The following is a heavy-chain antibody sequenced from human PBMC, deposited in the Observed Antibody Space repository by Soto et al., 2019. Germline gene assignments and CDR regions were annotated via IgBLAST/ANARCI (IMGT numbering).Heavy chain of an antibody. V-gene: IGHV3-74*01. Sequence: PGGSLRLSCAASGFTFSSYYMHWVRQVPGEGLVWVSGISGDGSTISYADSVKGRFTISRDNAKNTLYLQMNSLRAEDTAVYYCSRDYICGISGFDPWGQGTLVTVSS. D-gene: IGHD1-1*01. J-gene: IGHJ5*02. CDR1: GFTFSSYY. CDR3: SRDYICGISGFDP. CDR2: ISGDGSTI.